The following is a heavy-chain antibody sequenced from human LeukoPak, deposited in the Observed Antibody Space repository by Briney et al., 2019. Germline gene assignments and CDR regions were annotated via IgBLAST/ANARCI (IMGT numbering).Heavy chain of an antibody. CDR1: GGSISSQS. J-gene: IGHJ4*02. CDR2: IYPRESP. Sequence: PSETLSLTCTVSGGSISSQSWSWMRQPAGKGLEWIGRIYPRESPNYNPSLESRVIMSVDKSKNQFSLKLRSVTAADTAVYYCARVGVWNDLVYWGRGTLVTVSS. V-gene: IGHV4-4*07. CDR3: ARVGVWNDLVY. D-gene: IGHD1-1*01.